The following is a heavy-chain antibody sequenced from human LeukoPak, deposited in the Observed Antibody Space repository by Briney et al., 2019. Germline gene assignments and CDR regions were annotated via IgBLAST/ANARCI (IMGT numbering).Heavy chain of an antibody. V-gene: IGHV3-66*04. CDR2: IYRGGST. J-gene: IGHJ4*02. D-gene: IGHD3-22*01. CDR3: ARLSANSSAYFFDY. Sequence: GGSLRLSRADSGFTFNSYSMSWVRQAPLKGLEWVSIIYRGGSTNYADSVKGRFTISRDTSKNTLYLQMNSLRAEDTAVYYCARLSANSSAYFFDYWGQGSLVTVFS. CDR1: GFTFNSYS.